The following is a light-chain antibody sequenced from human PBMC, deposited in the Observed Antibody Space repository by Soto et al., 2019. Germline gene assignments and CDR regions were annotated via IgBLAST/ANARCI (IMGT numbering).Light chain of an antibody. CDR2: EVS. Sequence: QSALTQPPSAPGSLGQSVTISCTGASSDISGHNYVSWYQQHPGKAPKLMIYEVSKRPSWVPDRFSASKSGNTASLTVSGLQAEDEAAYYCSSYAGGNNWVFGGGTKVTVL. V-gene: IGLV2-8*01. CDR1: SSDISGHNY. J-gene: IGLJ3*02. CDR3: SSYAGGNNWV.